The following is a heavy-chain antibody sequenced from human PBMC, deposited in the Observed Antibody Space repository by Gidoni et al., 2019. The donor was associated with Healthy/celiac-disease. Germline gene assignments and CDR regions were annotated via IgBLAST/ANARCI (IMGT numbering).Heavy chain of an antibody. D-gene: IGHD2-21*01. CDR3: AKDGVRSRAFDI. J-gene: IGHJ3*02. CDR1: GFPFSSYA. Sequence: EVQLLESGGGLVQPGGSLRRSYAASGFPFSSYAMSWVRQAPGKGLEWVSAMSGSGGSTYYADSVKGRFTISRDNSKNTLYLQMTSLRAEDTAVYYCAKDGVRSRAFDIWGQGTMVTVSS. V-gene: IGHV3-23*01. CDR2: MSGSGGST.